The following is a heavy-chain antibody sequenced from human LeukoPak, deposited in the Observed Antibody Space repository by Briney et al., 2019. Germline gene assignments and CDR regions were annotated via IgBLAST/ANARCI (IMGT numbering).Heavy chain of an antibody. Sequence: GGSLRLSCAASGFTFRGYSMNWVRQAPGKGLEWVSSISSSSSYIYYADSVKGRFTISRDNAKNSLYLQMTSLRAEDTAVYYCASVFSGEFDYWGQGTLVTVSS. D-gene: IGHD3-10*01. CDR3: ASVFSGEFDY. CDR2: ISSSSSYI. CDR1: GFTFRGYS. V-gene: IGHV3-21*01. J-gene: IGHJ4*02.